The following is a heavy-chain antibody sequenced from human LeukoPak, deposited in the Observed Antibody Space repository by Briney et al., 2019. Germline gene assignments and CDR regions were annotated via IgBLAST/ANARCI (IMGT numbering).Heavy chain of an antibody. CDR3: ARAHYYGSGSYYISRLIYYYYYMDV. Sequence: ASVKVSCKVSGYTLTELSMHWVRQAPGQGLEWMGWMNPNSGNTGYAQKFQGRVTMTRNTSISTAYMELSSLRSEDTAVYYCARAHYYGSGSYYISRLIYYYYYMDVWGKGTTVTISS. J-gene: IGHJ6*03. CDR1: GYTLTELS. CDR2: MNPNSGNT. D-gene: IGHD3-10*01. V-gene: IGHV1-8*01.